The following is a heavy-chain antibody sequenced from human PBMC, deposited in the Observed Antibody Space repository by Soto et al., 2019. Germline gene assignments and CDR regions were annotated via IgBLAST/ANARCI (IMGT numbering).Heavy chain of an antibody. J-gene: IGHJ3*02. CDR1: GGSISSYY. CDR2: IYYSGST. D-gene: IGHD6-13*01. CDR3: ARDQTGIAAAGPATYAFDS. Sequence: SETLSLTCAVSGGSISSYYWSWIRQPPGKGLEWIGYIYYSGSTNYNPSLKSRVTISVDTSKNQFSLKLSSVTAADTAVYYCARDQTGIAAAGPATYAFDSWGQGTMVTVSS. V-gene: IGHV4-59*01.